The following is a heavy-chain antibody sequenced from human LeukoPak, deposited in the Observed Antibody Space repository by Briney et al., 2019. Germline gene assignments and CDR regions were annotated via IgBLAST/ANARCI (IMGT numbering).Heavy chain of an antibody. D-gene: IGHD5-24*01. CDR1: GFTFSSYA. J-gene: IGHJ4*02. V-gene: IGHV3-23*01. Sequence: GGSLRLSCAASGFTFSSYAMSWVRQAPGKGLEWVSVIGGSGGSTYYADSVKGRFTISRDNSKNTLYLQMNSLRAEDTAVYYCARGRWLLKYWGQGTLVTVSS. CDR2: IGGSGGST. CDR3: ARGRWLLKY.